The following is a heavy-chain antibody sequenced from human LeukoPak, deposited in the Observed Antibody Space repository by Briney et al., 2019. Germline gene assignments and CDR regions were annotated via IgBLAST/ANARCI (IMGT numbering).Heavy chain of an antibody. CDR3: ARDGYCTSGSCYIDY. J-gene: IGHJ4*02. CDR1: GFTFSSYS. V-gene: IGHV3-21*01. D-gene: IGHD2-15*01. CDR2: ISSSSSYI. Sequence: KPGGSLRLSCAASGFTFSSYSMNWVRQAPGKGLEWVSSISSSSSYIYYADSVKGRFTISRDNAKNSLYLQMNSLRVEDTAIYYCARDGYCTSGSCYIDYWGQGTLVTVSS.